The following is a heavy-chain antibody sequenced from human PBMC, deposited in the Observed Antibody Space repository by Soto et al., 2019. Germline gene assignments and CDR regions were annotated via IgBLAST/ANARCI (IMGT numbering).Heavy chain of an antibody. CDR2: IYYTGTI. CDR3: VRMKTGGSRPVDH. Sequence: SETLSLTCTVSGDSIKSADYLWTWIRQPPGEGLEYIGYIYYTGTISYKPSLQSRAAISLDTSKNQFSLKLTSATATDTAVYYCVRMKTGGSRPVDHWGQGTLVTVS. V-gene: IGHV4-30-4*01. CDR1: GDSIKSADYL. J-gene: IGHJ4*02. D-gene: IGHD2-15*01.